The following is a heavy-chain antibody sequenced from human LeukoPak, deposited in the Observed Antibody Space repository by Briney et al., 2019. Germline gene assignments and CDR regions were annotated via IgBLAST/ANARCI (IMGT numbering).Heavy chain of an antibody. CDR3: ATYKPTVPNFDY. V-gene: IGHV1-18*04. CDR1: GYTFTGYY. J-gene: IGHJ4*02. Sequence: GASVRVSCKASGYTFTGYYMHWVRQAPGQGLEWMGWISAYNGNTNYAQKLQGRVTMTTDTSTSTAYMELRSLRSDDTAVYYCATYKPTVPNFDYWGQGTLVTVSS. D-gene: IGHD4-17*01. CDR2: ISAYNGNT.